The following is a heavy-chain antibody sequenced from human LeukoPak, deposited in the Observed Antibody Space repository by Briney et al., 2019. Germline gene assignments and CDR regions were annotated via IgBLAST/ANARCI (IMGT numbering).Heavy chain of an antibody. V-gene: IGHV3-66*01. D-gene: IGHD3-3*01. Sequence: QPGGSLRLSCAASGFTVSSNYMSWVRQAPGKGLEWVSVIYSGGSTYYADSVKGRFTISRDNSKNTLYLQMNSLRAEDTAVYYCASLRFLEWLLLRDDYWGQGTLVTVSS. CDR2: IYSGGST. CDR3: ASLRFLEWLLLRDDY. J-gene: IGHJ4*02. CDR1: GFTVSSNY.